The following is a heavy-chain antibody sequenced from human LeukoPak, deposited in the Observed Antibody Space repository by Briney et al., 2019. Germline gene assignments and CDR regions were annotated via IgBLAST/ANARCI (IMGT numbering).Heavy chain of an antibody. CDR1: GYTFTGYY. CDR2: INPNSGGT. J-gene: IGHJ6*02. D-gene: IGHD3-10*01. CDR3: ARDSRAFTMVRGIKNYYYGMDV. Sequence: ASVKVSCKASGYTFTGYYMHWVRQAPGQGLEWMGWINPNSGGTNYAQKFQGRVTMTTDTSTSTAYMELRSLRSDDTAVYYCARDSRAFTMVRGIKNYYYGMDVWGQGTTVTVSS. V-gene: IGHV1-2*02.